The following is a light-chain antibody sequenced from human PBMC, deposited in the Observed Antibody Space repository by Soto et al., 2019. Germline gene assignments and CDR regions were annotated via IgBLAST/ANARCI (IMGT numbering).Light chain of an antibody. CDR1: QSIALS. CDR3: QQSFRSPIT. Sequence: DIPMTQSPSSLSASAGDTVTTTCRASQSIALSVNWYQQKPGKAPKLFIYVAFTLESGVPSRFSGSGSGTEFTLTIRSLQPEDFATYYCQQSFRSPITFGQGTRLEIK. CDR2: VAF. V-gene: IGKV1-39*01. J-gene: IGKJ5*01.